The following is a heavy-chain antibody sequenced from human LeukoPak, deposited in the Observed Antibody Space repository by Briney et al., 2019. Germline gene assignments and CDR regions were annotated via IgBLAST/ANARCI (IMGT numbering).Heavy chain of an antibody. CDR2: IYHSGST. V-gene: IGHV4-59*12. J-gene: IGHJ4*02. D-gene: IGHD6-13*01. CDR1: GGSISSYY. Sequence: SETLSLTCTVSGGSISSYYWSWIRQPPGKGLEWIGYIYHSGSTYYNPSLKSRVTISVDRSKNQFSLKLSSVTAADTAVYYCARVYSSSWYYFDYWGQGTLVTVSS. CDR3: ARVYSSSWYYFDY.